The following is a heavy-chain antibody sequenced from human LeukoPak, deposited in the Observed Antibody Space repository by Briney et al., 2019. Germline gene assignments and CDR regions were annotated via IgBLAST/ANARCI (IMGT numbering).Heavy chain of an antibody. D-gene: IGHD4-17*01. V-gene: IGHV4-39*07. CDR3: ATPRAYGDFNGDHDAFDI. J-gene: IGHJ3*02. CDR2: IYYSGST. Sequence: SETLSLTCTVSGGSISSSSYYWGWIRQPPGKGLEWIGSIYYSGSTYYNPSLKSRVTISVDTSKNQFSLKLSSVTAADTAVYYCATPRAYGDFNGDHDAFDIWGQGTMVTVSS. CDR1: GGSISSSSYY.